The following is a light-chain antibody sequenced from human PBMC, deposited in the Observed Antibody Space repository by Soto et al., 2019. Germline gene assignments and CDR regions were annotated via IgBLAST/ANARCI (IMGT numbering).Light chain of an antibody. CDR2: EVT. V-gene: IGLV2-14*01. Sequence: QSVLTQPASVSGSPGQSITISCTGTSSDVGGYNYVSWYQHHPGKAPKLLIYEVTNRPAEVSNRFSGSKSGITASLTISGLQSEDEADYYCSSYTSGSTVIFGGGTKLTVL. CDR3: SSYTSGSTVI. CDR1: SSDVGGYNY. J-gene: IGLJ2*01.